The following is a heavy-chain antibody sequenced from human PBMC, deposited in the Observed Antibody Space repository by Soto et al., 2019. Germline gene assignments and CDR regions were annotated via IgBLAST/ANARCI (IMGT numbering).Heavy chain of an antibody. CDR3: ARLPWGITGTTSYYYYMAV. Sequence: PSETLSLTCTVSGGSISSSSYYWGWIRQPPGEGLEWIGSIYYSGSTYYNPSLKSRVTISVDTSKNQFSLKLSSVTAADTAVCYCARLPWGITGTTSYYYYMAVWGKGTTVTVSS. CDR2: IYYSGST. J-gene: IGHJ6*03. CDR1: GGSISSSSYY. D-gene: IGHD1-20*01. V-gene: IGHV4-39*01.